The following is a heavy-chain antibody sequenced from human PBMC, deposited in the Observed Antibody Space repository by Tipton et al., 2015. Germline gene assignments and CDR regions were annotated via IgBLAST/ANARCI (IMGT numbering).Heavy chain of an antibody. Sequence: TLSLTCPVSGASISNYYWNWIRQPPGKGLEWIGYISKSGNTNYNPSLKSRVTISVDTSKNQFSLKLSSVTAADTAVYYCARMIMPKGRAPFGSWGQGTLVTVSS. CDR2: ISKSGNT. V-gene: IGHV4-59*07. D-gene: IGHD2-2*01. CDR1: GASISNYY. J-gene: IGHJ4*02. CDR3: ARMIMPKGRAPFGS.